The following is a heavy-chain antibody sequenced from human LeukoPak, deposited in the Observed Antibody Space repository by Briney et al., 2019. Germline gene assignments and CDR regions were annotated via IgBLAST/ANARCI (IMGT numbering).Heavy chain of an antibody. V-gene: IGHV3-30*03. D-gene: IGHD2-15*01. Sequence: GGSLRLSCAASGFTFSSYGMHWVRQAPGKGLEWGAVISYDGSNKYYADSVKGRFTISRDNSKNTLYLQMNSLRAEDTAVYYCASGYCSGGSCDEAGYWGQGTLVTVSS. CDR1: GFTFSSYG. CDR3: ASGYCSGGSCDEAGY. CDR2: ISYDGSNK. J-gene: IGHJ4*02.